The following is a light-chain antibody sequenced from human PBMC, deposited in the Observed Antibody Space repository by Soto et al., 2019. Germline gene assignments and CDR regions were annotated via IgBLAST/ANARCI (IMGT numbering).Light chain of an antibody. Sequence: EIVVTQSPCTLSLSPGEGATLSCRASQSVSSNYLAWYQQKPGQAPRLLIYGASNRATGIPDRFSGSGSGTEFTLIINRLEPEDSAVYYCQQFDVSVTFGQGTRLEIK. CDR1: QSVSSNY. CDR3: QQFDVSVT. V-gene: IGKV3-20*01. J-gene: IGKJ5*01. CDR2: GAS.